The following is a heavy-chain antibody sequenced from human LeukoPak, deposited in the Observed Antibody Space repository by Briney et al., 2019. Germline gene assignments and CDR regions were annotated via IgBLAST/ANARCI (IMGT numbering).Heavy chain of an antibody. J-gene: IGHJ6*03. Sequence: PGGSLRLSCVGSGFIFSKFALHWVRQATGKGLEWVALISYDGKSKYYADSMKGRFIISRDNSKNTVFLQMRGLRVEDTAVYYCAREEQELVRDYYYYMDVWGKGTTVTVSS. V-gene: IGHV3-30*15. CDR1: GFIFSKFA. CDR3: AREEQELVRDYYYYMDV. D-gene: IGHD6-13*01. CDR2: ISYDGKSK.